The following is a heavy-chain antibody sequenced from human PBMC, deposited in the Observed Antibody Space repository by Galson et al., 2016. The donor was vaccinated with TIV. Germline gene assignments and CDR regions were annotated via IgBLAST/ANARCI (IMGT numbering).Heavy chain of an antibody. CDR2: IIGDETEI. J-gene: IGHJ4*02. CDR1: GFTFTNYW. CDR3: VRGNTPGSDRHFDY. Sequence: SLRLSCAGSGFTFTNYWMHWVRQAPGKGLMWVSRIIGDETEIDYADSVKGRFTIFRDNARNTLFLQMNSLRAEDTAVYYCVRGNTPGSDRHFDYWGRGTLVTVSS. V-gene: IGHV3-74*01. D-gene: IGHD3-16*02.